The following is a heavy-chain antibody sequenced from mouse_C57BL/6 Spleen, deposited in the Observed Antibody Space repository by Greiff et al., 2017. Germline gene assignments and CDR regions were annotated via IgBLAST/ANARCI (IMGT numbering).Heavy chain of an antibody. CDR1: GFSLTSSG. J-gene: IGHJ1*03. Sequence: QVHVKQSGPGLVQPSQSLSITCTVSGFSLTSSGVHWVRQSPGKGLEWLGVIWSGGSTDYNAAFISRLSISKDNSKSQVFFKMNSLQADDTAIYYCARDSNYWYFDVWGTGTTVTVSS. V-gene: IGHV2-2*01. CDR3: ARDSNYWYFDV. CDR2: IWSGGST. D-gene: IGHD2-5*01.